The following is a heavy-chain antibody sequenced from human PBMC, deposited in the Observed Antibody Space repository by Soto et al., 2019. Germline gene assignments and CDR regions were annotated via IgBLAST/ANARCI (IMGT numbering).Heavy chain of an antibody. J-gene: IGHJ4*02. D-gene: IGHD2-2*02. CDR1: GSRFSNYV. CDR3: AREGRGKKAGYNGLVSLGY. CDR2: IIPIFNST. V-gene: IGHV1-69*06. Sequence: QVQLVQSGAEVKTPGSSLKVSCTVSGSRFSNYVISRVRQAPGHGLEWLGRIIPIFNSTQYAQKFQGRVTITADKSTNTASLELSSLRSDDTAVYYCAREGRGKKAGYNGLVSLGYWGQGTLVTVS.